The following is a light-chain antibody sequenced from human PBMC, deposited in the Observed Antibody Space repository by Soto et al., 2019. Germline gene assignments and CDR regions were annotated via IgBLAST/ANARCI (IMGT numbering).Light chain of an antibody. CDR3: QQYGNSRGT. Sequence: DIVWTQSPGTLSLSPGDRATLSCRASQSVSTSYLAWYQQKPGQAPRLLIYGASSRATGIPDRFSGSGSGTDFTLTISGLEPEDFAVYYCQQYGNSRGTFGQGTKVDTK. J-gene: IGKJ1*01. CDR1: QSVSTSY. CDR2: GAS. V-gene: IGKV3-20*01.